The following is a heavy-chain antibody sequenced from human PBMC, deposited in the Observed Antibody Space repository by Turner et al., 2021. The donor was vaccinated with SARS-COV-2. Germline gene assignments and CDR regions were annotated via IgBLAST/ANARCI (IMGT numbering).Heavy chain of an antibody. V-gene: IGHV4-39*01. Sequence: QLQLQESGPGLVKPSETLSLTCTVSGGSISSSGYYWGWIRQPPGKGLEWIGSIEYSGSTYYNPSLKSRVTISVDTSKNQFSLKLSSVTAADTAVYYCATEYVNIVATHRYYSYAMDVWGQGTTVTVSS. J-gene: IGHJ6*02. CDR3: ATEYVNIVATHRYYSYAMDV. D-gene: IGHD5-12*01. CDR1: GGSISSSGYY. CDR2: IEYSGST.